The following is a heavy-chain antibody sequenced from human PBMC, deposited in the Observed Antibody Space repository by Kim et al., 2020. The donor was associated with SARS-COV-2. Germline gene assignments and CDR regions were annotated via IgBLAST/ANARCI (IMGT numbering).Heavy chain of an antibody. Sequence: GGSLRHSCVVSGLTFSSRAMTWVRQAPGKGLEWVSAIGINGDTRYADSVRGRFTISRDNSKSTLYLQMNSLRVDDTAVYYCANEIRPNDYWGQGTLVTVSS. V-gene: IGHV3-23*01. CDR3: ANEIRPNDY. CDR2: IGINGDT. CDR1: GLTFSSRA. J-gene: IGHJ4*02.